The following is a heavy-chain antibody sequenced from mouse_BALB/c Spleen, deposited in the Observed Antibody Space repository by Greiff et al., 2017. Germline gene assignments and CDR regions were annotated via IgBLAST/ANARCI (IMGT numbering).Heavy chain of an antibody. J-gene: IGHJ3*01. V-gene: IGHV5-17*02. CDR3: AREGSYRFAY. CDR2: ISSGSSTI. CDR1: GFTFSSFG. D-gene: IGHD1-1*02. Sequence: EVQVVESGGGLVQPGGSRKLSCAASGFTFSSFGMHWVRQAPEKGLEWVAYISSGSSTIYYADTVKGRFTISRDNPKNTLFLQMTSLRSEDTAMYYCAREGSYRFAYWGQGTLVTVSA.